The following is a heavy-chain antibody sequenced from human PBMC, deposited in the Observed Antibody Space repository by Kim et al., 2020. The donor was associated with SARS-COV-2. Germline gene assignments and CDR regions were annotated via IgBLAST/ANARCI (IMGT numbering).Heavy chain of an antibody. CDR1: GFTFSNAW. Sequence: GGSLRLSCAASGFTFSNAWMSWVRQAPGKGLEWVGRIKSKTDGGTTDYAAPVKGRFTISRDDSKNTLYLQMNSLKTEDTAVYYCTTPDVGRTMVRGDALDDYWGQGTLVTVSS. V-gene: IGHV3-15*01. J-gene: IGHJ4*02. CDR2: IKSKTDGGTT. D-gene: IGHD3-10*01. CDR3: TTPDVGRTMVRGDALDDY.